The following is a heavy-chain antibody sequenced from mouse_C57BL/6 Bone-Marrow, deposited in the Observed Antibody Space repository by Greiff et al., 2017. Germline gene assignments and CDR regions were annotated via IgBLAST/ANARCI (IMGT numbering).Heavy chain of an antibody. D-gene: IGHD2-1*01. CDR2: INPNNGGT. CDR3: ARAMVTPYYFDY. CDR1: GYTFTDYN. J-gene: IGHJ2*01. Sequence: EVQLQQSGPELVKPGASVKMSCKASGYTFTDYNMHWVKQSHGKSLEWIGYINPNNGGTSYNQKFKGKATLTVNKSSSTAYMELRSLTSEDSAVYYCARAMVTPYYFDYWGQGTTLTVSS. V-gene: IGHV1-22*01.